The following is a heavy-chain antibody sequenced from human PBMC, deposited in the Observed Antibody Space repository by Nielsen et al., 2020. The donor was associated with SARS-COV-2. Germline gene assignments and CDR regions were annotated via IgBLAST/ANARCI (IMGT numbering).Heavy chain of an antibody. J-gene: IGHJ6*02. Sequence: GESLKISCAASGFTFSIYAMTWVRQAPGKGLEWVSAISASGGNTYYANSVKGRFTISRDNSKNTLFLQMNSLRAEDTAIYYCAKDRPPNYSYGMDVWGQGTTVTVSS. CDR2: ISASGGNT. CDR1: GFTFSIYA. CDR3: AKDRPPNYSYGMDV. V-gene: IGHV3-23*01.